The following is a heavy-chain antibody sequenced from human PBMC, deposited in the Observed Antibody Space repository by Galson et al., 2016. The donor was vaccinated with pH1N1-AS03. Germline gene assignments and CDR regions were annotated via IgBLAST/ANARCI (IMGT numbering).Heavy chain of an antibody. CDR2: ISAYSGNT. V-gene: IGHV1-18*01. CDR1: GYTFTNFG. Sequence: SVKVSCKASGYTFTNFGINWVRQAPGQSLEWLGWISAYSGNTDYAQSLQGRVSMTTDPSTSTAYMELTSLTSDDTAIYYCARDLRSDFGNSFVAGVQFSRYWGQGTLVTVSS. J-gene: IGHJ4*02. D-gene: IGHD3-10*01. CDR3: ARDLRSDFGNSFVAGVQFSRY.